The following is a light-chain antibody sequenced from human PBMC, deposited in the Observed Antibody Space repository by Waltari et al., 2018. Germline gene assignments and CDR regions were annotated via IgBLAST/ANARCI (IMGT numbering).Light chain of an antibody. Sequence: QSALTQPASVSGPLRQSISISCSGTYSNVGSYNLVSWYHQRPGEAPKLLIYEVLKRPSGISNRFSGSKSGNAASLTISALQPEDEGTYYCCSYASSSPRLIFGGGTELSVL. CDR3: CSYASSSPRLI. J-gene: IGLJ2*01. CDR1: YSNVGSYNL. V-gene: IGLV2-23*02. CDR2: EVL.